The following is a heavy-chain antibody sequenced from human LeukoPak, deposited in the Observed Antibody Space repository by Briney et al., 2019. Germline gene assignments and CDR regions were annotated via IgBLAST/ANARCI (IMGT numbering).Heavy chain of an antibody. CDR1: GGSFSGYY. Sequence: PSETLSLTCAVYGGSFSGYYWSWIRQPPGKGLEWIGEINHSGSTNYNPSLKSRVTISVDTSKNQFSLKLGSVTAADTAVYYCARGDILTGYYKLAFDYWGQGTLVTVSS. CDR2: INHSGST. V-gene: IGHV4-34*01. CDR3: ARGDILTGYYKLAFDY. J-gene: IGHJ4*02. D-gene: IGHD3-9*01.